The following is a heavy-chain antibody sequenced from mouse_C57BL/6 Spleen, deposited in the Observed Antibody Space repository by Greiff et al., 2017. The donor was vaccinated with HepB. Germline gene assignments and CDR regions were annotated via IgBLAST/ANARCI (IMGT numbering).Heavy chain of an antibody. V-gene: IGHV1-22*01. CDR3: ARGLPHYYAMDY. CDR2: INPNNGGT. D-gene: IGHD2-4*01. CDR1: GYTFTDYN. J-gene: IGHJ4*01. Sequence: EVKLQESGPELVKPGASVKMSCKASGYTFTDYNMHWVKQSHGKSLEWIGYINPNNGGTSYNQKFKGKATLTVNKSSSTAYMELRSLTSEDSAVYYCARGLPHYYAMDYWGQGTSVTVSS.